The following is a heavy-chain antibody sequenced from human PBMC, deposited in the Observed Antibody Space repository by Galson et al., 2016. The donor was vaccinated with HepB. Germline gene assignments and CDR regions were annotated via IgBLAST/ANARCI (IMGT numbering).Heavy chain of an antibody. CDR1: GASISGYY. Sequence: SETLSLTCTVSGASISGYYLSWIRQPPGKGLELIGYIYYSGRTNYNPSLKSRVTISVDTSKNQFSLKLSSVTAADTAVYYCARDDSGGWYGFHYGMDVWGQGTTVIVSS. J-gene: IGHJ6*02. CDR2: IYYSGRT. CDR3: ARDDSGGWYGFHYGMDV. D-gene: IGHD6-19*01. V-gene: IGHV4-59*01.